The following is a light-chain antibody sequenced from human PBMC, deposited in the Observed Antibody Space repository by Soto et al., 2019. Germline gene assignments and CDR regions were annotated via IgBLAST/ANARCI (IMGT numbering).Light chain of an antibody. V-gene: IGKV1-33*01. CDR2: DAS. CDR3: QQYDNLPPPFT. J-gene: IGKJ4*01. Sequence: DIQMTQSPSSLSASVGDRVTITCQASQDISNYLNWYQQKPGKAPKLLIYDASNLETGVPSRFSGSESVTDFPVPISSLQPEDIATYYCQQYDNLPPPFTFGGGTKVEIK. CDR1: QDISNY.